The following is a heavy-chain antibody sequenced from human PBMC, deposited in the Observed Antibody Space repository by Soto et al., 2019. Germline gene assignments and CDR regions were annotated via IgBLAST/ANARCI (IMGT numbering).Heavy chain of an antibody. Sequence: QLQLQESGPGLVKPSETLSLTCTVSGGSISSSSYYWGWIRQPPGKGLEWIGSIYYSGSTYYNPSLKSRVTISVDTSKNQFSLKLSSVTAADTAVYYCARQVISYYDSSGYQWGQGTLVTVSS. CDR1: GGSISSSSYY. J-gene: IGHJ4*02. D-gene: IGHD3-22*01. V-gene: IGHV4-39*01. CDR2: IYYSGST. CDR3: ARQVISYYDSSGYQ.